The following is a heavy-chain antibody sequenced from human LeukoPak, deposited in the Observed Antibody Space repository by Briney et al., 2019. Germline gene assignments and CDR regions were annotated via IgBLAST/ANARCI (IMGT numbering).Heavy chain of an antibody. CDR2: ITGDGSST. V-gene: IGHV3-74*03. J-gene: IGHJ4*02. D-gene: IGHD3-10*01. CDR1: GFTFSSYN. Sequence: GGSLRLSCAASGFTFSSYNVHWVRQGPGKGLVWVSRITGDGSSTTYADSVRGRFTISRDNAKNPVYLQMNSLSADDTAVYYCAKYFGPGTYAVDYWGQGALVTVSS. CDR3: AKYFGPGTYAVDY.